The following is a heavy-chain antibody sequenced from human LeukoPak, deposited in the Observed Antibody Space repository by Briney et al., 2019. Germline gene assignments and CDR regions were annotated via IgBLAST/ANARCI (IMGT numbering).Heavy chain of an antibody. CDR2: ISVIGIRT. CDR3: AKDMHGYDRPVDN. J-gene: IGHJ4*02. CDR1: GLTVGIPA. D-gene: IGHD5-24*01. Sequence: GACLRLSWAAAGLTVGIPAMGWVRQAPGEWLGWVSCISVIGIRTYYADSVKGRFTISRDSSKNTVYLQMNSLIAEDTAVYYCAKDMHGYDRPVDNWGRGTQVTVSS. V-gene: IGHV3-23*01.